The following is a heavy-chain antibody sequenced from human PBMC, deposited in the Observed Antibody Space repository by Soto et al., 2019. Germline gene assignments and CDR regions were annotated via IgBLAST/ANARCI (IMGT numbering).Heavy chain of an antibody. Sequence: EVQLLESGGGLAQPGGSLRLSCAASGFTFSSYAMSWVRQAPGKGLEWVSAISGSGVSTYSADSVKGRFTISRDNSKNTLYLQMNSLRAEDTAVYYCAKSPGMYYYDSSGYYHYDYWGQGTLVTVSS. CDR1: GFTFSSYA. V-gene: IGHV3-23*01. CDR2: ISGSGVST. CDR3: AKSPGMYYYDSSGYYHYDY. D-gene: IGHD3-22*01. J-gene: IGHJ4*02.